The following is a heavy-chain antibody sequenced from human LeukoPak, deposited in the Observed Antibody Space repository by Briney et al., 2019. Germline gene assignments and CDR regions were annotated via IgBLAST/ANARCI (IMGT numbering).Heavy chain of an antibody. J-gene: IGHJ5*02. Sequence: PSETLSLTCTVSGGSISSSSYYWGWIRQPPGKGLEWIGSIYYSGSTYYNPSLKSRVTISVDTSKNQFSLTLSSVTAADTAVYYCAREEMATINNWFDPWGQGTLVTVSS. D-gene: IGHD5-24*01. V-gene: IGHV4-39*07. CDR1: GGSISSSSYY. CDR3: AREEMATINNWFDP. CDR2: IYYSGST.